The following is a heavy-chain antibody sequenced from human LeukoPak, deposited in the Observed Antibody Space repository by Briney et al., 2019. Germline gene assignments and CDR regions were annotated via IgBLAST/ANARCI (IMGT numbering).Heavy chain of an antibody. J-gene: IGHJ6*03. CDR1: GGSFSGYY. V-gene: IGHV4-34*01. CDR3: ARIWSRSYYYSYYMDV. D-gene: IGHD3-10*01. CDR2: INHSGST. Sequence: SETLSLTCAVHGGSFSGYYWSWIRQPPGKGLEWIGEINHSGSTNYNPSLKSRVTISVDTSKNQFSLKLSSVTAADTAVYYCARIWSRSYYYSYYMDVWGKGTTVTVSS.